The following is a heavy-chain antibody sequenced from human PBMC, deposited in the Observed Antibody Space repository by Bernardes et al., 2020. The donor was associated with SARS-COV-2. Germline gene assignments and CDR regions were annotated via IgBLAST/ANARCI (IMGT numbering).Heavy chain of an antibody. CDR3: ARDRRVDTALDAFDI. J-gene: IGHJ3*02. CDR2: INSDGSST. CDR1: GFTFSSYW. V-gene: IGHV3-74*01. Sequence: GGSLRLSCAASGFTFSSYWMHWVRQAPGKGLVWVSRINSDGSSTSYADSVKGRFTISRDNAKNTLYLQMNSLRAEDTAVYYCARDRRVDTALDAFDIWGQGTMVTVSS. D-gene: IGHD5-18*01.